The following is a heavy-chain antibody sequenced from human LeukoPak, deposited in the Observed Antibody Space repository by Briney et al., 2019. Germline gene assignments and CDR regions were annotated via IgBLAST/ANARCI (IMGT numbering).Heavy chain of an antibody. CDR1: GFTFSSYA. V-gene: IGHV3-23*01. CDR2: TSGSGDGT. Sequence: GGSLRLSCAASGFTFSSYAMSWVRQAPGKGLEWVSATSGSGDGTFYADSVKGRFTISRDNSKNTLYLQMNSLRAEDTAIYYSAKLRDFFDSSGQFDYWGQGTLDTVSS. D-gene: IGHD3-22*01. CDR3: AKLRDFFDSSGQFDY. J-gene: IGHJ4*02.